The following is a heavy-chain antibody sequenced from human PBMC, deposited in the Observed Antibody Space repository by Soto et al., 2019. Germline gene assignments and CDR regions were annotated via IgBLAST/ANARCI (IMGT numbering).Heavy chain of an antibody. Sequence: QVQLVQSGAEVKKPGSSVKVSCKASGGTFSSYAISWVRQAPGQGLEWMGGIFAIFGTADYAQKFQGRVTITADESTSTAYMELSSLRSEDTAVYYCAKPQSIQDYYYGMDVWGQGTTVTVSS. V-gene: IGHV1-69*12. CDR1: GGTFSSYA. D-gene: IGHD6-6*01. CDR3: AKPQSIQDYYYGMDV. CDR2: IFAIFGTA. J-gene: IGHJ6*02.